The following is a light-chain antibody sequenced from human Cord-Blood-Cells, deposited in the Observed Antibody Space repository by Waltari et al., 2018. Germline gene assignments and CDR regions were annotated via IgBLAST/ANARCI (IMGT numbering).Light chain of an antibody. CDR2: GAS. J-gene: IGKJ3*01. Sequence: QSPGTLSLSPGERATLSCRASQSVSSSYLAWYQQKPGQAPRLLIYGASSRATGIPDRFSGSGSGTDFTLTISRLEPEDFAVYYCQQYGSSPSTFGPGTKVDIK. V-gene: IGKV3-20*01. CDR1: QSVSSSY. CDR3: QQYGSSPST.